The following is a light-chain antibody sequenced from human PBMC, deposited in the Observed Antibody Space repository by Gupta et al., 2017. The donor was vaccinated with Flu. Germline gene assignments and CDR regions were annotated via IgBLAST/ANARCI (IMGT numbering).Light chain of an antibody. CDR1: QSVSSY. CDR2: DAS. CDR3: QQRSNWPLLT. J-gene: IGKJ3*01. V-gene: IGKV3-11*01. Sequence: EIVLTQSPATLSLSQWERATLSCRAGQSVSSYLAWYQQKPGQAPRLLIYDASNRATGIPARFSGSGSGTDFTLTISSLEPEDFAVYYCQQRSNWPLLTFGPGTKVDIK.